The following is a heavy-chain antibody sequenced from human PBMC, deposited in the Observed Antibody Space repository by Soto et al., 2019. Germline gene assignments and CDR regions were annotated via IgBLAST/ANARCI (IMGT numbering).Heavy chain of an antibody. J-gene: IGHJ4*02. CDR1: GGSISSGGYY. Sequence: QVQLQESGPGLVKPSQTLSLTCTVSGGSISSGGYYWSWIRQHPGKGLEWIGYIYYSGSTYYNPSLKSRVTISXXTXKXXFSLKLSSVTAADTAVYYCARDQGYYDSRGAGFDYWGQGTLVTVSS. CDR3: ARDQGYYDSRGAGFDY. V-gene: IGHV4-31*03. CDR2: IYYSGST. D-gene: IGHD3-22*01.